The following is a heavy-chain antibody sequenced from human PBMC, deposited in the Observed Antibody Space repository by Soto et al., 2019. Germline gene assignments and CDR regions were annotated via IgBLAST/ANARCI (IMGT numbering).Heavy chain of an antibody. J-gene: IGHJ4*02. CDR3: AKVGSERYSVQHSDS. CDR1: GFTFSNYA. CDR2: ISSSSGST. V-gene: IGHV3-23*01. Sequence: EVQLLESGGGWVQPGGSLRLSCAASGFTFSNYAMNWVRQAPGKGLEWVSTISSSSGSTYYADSVKGRFTISRDNSKNFLYLQMTSLSGDDTAVYYCAKVGSERYSVQHSDSWGKGTLVTISS. D-gene: IGHD5-12*01.